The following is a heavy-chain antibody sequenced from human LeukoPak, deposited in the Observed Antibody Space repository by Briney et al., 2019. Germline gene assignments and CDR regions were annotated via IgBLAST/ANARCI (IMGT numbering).Heavy chain of an antibody. V-gene: IGHV4-34*01. J-gene: IGHJ6*02. D-gene: IGHD2-2*01. CDR2: INHSGST. CDR1: GGSFSGYY. CDR3: ARGESTPRYCSSTSCHHYYYGMDV. Sequence: PSETLSLTCAVYGGSFSGYYWSRIRQPPGKGLEWIGEINHSGSTNYNPSLKSRVTISVDTSKNQFSLKLSSVTAADTAVYYCARGESTPRYCSSTSCHHYYYGMDVWGQGTTVTVSS.